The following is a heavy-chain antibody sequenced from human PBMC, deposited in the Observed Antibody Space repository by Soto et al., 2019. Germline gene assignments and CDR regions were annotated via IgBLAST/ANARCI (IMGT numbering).Heavy chain of an antibody. Sequence: PSETLSLTCAVYGGSFSGYYWSWIRQPPGKGLEWIGEINHSGSTNYNPSLKSRVTISVDTSKNQFSLKLSSVTAADTAVYYCARGIRTSHYNGMDVWGQGTTVTVSS. CDR3: ARGIRTSHYNGMDV. J-gene: IGHJ6*02. D-gene: IGHD1-7*01. CDR2: INHSGST. V-gene: IGHV4-34*01. CDR1: GGSFSGYY.